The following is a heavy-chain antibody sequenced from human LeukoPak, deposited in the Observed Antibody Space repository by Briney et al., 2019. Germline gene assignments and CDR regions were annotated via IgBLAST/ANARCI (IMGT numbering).Heavy chain of an antibody. CDR2: IYYSGNT. CDR3: AREVGDTRDSDAFDI. V-gene: IGHV4-59*12. Sequence: NPSETLSLTCTVSGGSFSSYYWSWIRQPPGKGLEWIGYIYYSGNTNYNPSLKSRVTISVDTSKNQFSLKLSSVTAADTAVYYCAREVGDTRDSDAFDIWGQGTMVTVSS. CDR1: GGSFSSYY. J-gene: IGHJ3*02. D-gene: IGHD1-26*01.